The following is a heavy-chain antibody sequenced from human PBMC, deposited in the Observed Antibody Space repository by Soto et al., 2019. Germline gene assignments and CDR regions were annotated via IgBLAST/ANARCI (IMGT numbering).Heavy chain of an antibody. CDR1: GYVFTNYY. D-gene: IGHD3-22*01. J-gene: IGHJ4*02. CDR3: ARKGGAHYYDKGRPFDY. V-gene: IGHV1-46*01. CDR2: IKTAGGDT. Sequence: GASVKVSCKASGYVFTNYYIHWVRQAPGQGLEWMGIIKTAGGDTNYAQKFRGRVTMTRDTSTSTVYMELSSLTSEDTAVYYCARKGGAHYYDKGRPFDYWGQGTLVTVSS.